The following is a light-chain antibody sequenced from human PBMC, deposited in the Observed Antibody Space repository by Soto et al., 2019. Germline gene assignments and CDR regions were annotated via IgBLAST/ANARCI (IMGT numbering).Light chain of an antibody. CDR3: QQFTDNVWT. CDR1: QDVXRW. CDR2: YVS. Sequence: ETRLTQSPCTVSASVEDRVGLTCRASQDVXRWHFWYQQKPGKAPKLLLAYVSTFERGCPSRLSGSGSGTEFTRTISSRQPDDFANYYCQQFTDNVWTFGQG. J-gene: IGKJ5*01. V-gene: IGKV1-5*01.